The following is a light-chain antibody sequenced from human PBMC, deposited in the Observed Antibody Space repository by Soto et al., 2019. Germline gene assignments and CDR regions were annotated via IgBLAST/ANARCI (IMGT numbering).Light chain of an antibody. J-gene: IGLJ3*02. CDR3: SSYTSSTAGV. CDR2: DVS. CDR1: SSDVGGYNY. V-gene: IGLV2-14*01. Sequence: QSALTQPASESGSPGQSITISCTGTSSDVGGYNYVSWYQQHPGKAPKLIIYDVSNRPSGVSNRFSGSKSGNTASLTISGLQAEDEADYYCSSYTSSTAGVFGGGTKLTVL.